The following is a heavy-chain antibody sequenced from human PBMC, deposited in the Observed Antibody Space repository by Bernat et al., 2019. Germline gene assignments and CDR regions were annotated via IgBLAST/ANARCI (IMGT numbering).Heavy chain of an antibody. Sequence: EVQLVESGGGLVQPGGSLRLSCAASGFTFSSYDMHWVRQATGKGLEWVSAIGTAGDTYYPGSVKGRFTISRENAKNSLYLQMNSLRAGDTAVYYCARAMGTVGATSCYYYGMDVWGQGTTVTVSS. V-gene: IGHV3-13*01. CDR1: GFTFSSYD. J-gene: IGHJ6*02. CDR2: IGTAGDT. CDR3: ARAMGTVGATSCYYYGMDV. D-gene: IGHD1-26*01.